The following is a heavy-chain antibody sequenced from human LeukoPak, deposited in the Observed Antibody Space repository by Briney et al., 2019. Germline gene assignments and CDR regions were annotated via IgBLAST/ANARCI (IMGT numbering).Heavy chain of an antibody. J-gene: IGHJ3*02. D-gene: IGHD3-16*02. CDR2: MNPNSGNT. V-gene: IGHV1-8*02. CDR1: GYTFTSYG. CDR3: ARGDYDYVWGSYRLIAFDI. Sequence: ASVKVSCKASGYTFTSYGINWVRQATGQGLEWMGWMNPNSGNTGYAQKFQGRVTMTRDTSISTAYMELSRLRSDDTAVYYCARGDYDYVWGSYRLIAFDIWGQGTMVTVSS.